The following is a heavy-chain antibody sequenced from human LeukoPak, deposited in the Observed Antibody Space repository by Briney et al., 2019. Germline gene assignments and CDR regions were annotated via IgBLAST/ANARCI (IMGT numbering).Heavy chain of an antibody. D-gene: IGHD3-10*01. J-gene: IGHJ4*02. CDR1: GGTFSSYA. CDR2: IIPILGIA. Sequence: GTSVKVSCKASGGTFSSYAISWVRQAPGQGLEWMGRIIPILGIANYAQKFQGRVTITADKSTSTAYMELSSLRSEDTAVYYCASLTYYYGSGSDYFDYWGQGTLVTVSS. V-gene: IGHV1-69*04. CDR3: ASLTYYYGSGSDYFDY.